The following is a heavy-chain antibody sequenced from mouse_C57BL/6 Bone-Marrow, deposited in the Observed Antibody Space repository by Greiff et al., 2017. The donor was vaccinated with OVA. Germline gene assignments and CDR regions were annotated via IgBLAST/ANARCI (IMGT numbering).Heavy chain of an antibody. CDR2: IDPSDSYT. Sequence: VQLQPSGAELVKPGASVKLSCKASGYTFTSYWMQWVKQRPGQGLEWIGEIDPSDSYTNYNQKFKGKATLTVDTSSSTAYMQLSSLTSEDSAVYYCARSDWAYAMDYWGQGTTVTVSS. V-gene: IGHV1-50*01. CDR1: GYTFTSYW. D-gene: IGHD4-1*01. CDR3: ARSDWAYAMDY. J-gene: IGHJ4*01.